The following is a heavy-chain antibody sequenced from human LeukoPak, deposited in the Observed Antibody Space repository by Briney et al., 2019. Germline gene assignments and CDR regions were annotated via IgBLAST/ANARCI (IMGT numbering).Heavy chain of an antibody. V-gene: IGHV4-39*01. CDR2: IYHSGNT. CDR1: GASIDSSSYH. D-gene: IGHD1-1*01. J-gene: IGHJ4*02. Sequence: SETLSLTCSVSGASIDSSSYHWDWIRQPPGKGLEWIGSIYHSGNTYYNPSLESRVTICVDTSKNQFSLMLSSVTAADTAVHYCASTGATFKWGQGTLVTVSS. CDR3: ASTGATFK.